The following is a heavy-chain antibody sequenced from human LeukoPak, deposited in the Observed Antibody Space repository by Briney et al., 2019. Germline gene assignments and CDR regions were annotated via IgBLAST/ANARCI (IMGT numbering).Heavy chain of an antibody. V-gene: IGHV4-39*01. CDR3: ARHEGSYYYDSSGYYYPDY. D-gene: IGHD3-22*01. CDR1: GGSINSIIYS. J-gene: IGHJ4*02. CDR2: IYYSGST. Sequence: SETLSLTCTVSGGSINSIIYSWGWIRQPPGKGLEWIGTIYYSGSTYYNPSLKSRVTISLDTSKNQFSLKLSSVTAADTAVYYCARHEGSYYYDSSGYYYPDYWGQGTLVTVSS.